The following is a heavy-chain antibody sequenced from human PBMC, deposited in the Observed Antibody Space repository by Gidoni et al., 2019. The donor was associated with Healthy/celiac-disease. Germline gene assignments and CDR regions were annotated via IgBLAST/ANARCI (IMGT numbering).Heavy chain of an antibody. V-gene: IGHV1-18*01. J-gene: IGHJ6*04. CDR2: TSAYNGNA. CDR1: GYTFTSCG. Sequence: QLQLVLSGAEVKKPGASVKVSCLASGYTFTSCGISWVRKAPGQGLARIGWTSAYNGNANDAQKFKGRGTKTTNTSTSTAYRERRGLRSDDSAVYYGARGNEVDIWGKGTTVTVSS. CDR3: ARGNEVDI.